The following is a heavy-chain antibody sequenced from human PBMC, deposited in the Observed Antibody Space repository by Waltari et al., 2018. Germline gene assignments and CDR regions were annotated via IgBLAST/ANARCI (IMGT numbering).Heavy chain of an antibody. CDR1: GFTVSSNY. D-gene: IGHD3-22*01. V-gene: IGHV3-53*02. CDR3: ARGYYDSSGYDY. Sequence: EVQLVETGGGLIQPGGSLRLSCAASGFTVSSNYMSWVRQAPGKGLEWVSVIYSGGSTYSADPVTGRFTISRDNSKTTLYLQMNSLRAEDTAVYYCARGYYDSSGYDYWGQGTLVTVSS. CDR2: IYSGGST. J-gene: IGHJ4*02.